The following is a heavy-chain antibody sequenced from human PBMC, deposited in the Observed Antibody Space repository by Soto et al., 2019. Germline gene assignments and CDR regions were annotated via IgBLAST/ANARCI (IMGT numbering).Heavy chain of an antibody. Sequence: GGSLRLSCAASGFTFSSYSMNWVRQAPGKGLEWVSSISSSSSYICYADSVKGRFTISRDNAKNSLYLQMNSLRAEDTAVYYCARAYYYDSSGYSPGGYWGQGTLVTVSS. V-gene: IGHV3-21*01. CDR1: GFTFSSYS. D-gene: IGHD3-22*01. CDR2: ISSSSSYI. J-gene: IGHJ4*02. CDR3: ARAYYYDSSGYSPGGY.